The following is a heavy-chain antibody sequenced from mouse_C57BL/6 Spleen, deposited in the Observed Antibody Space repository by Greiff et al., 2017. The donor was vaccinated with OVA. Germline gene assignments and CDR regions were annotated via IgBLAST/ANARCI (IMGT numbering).Heavy chain of an antibody. V-gene: IGHV1-74*01. CDR3: AMESNYVRYFDV. CDR2: IHPSDSDT. Sequence: VKLQQPGAELVKPGASVKVSCKASGYTFTSYWMHWVKQRPGQGLEWIGRIHPSDSDTNYNQKFKGKATLTVDKSSSTAYMQLSSLTSEDSAVYYCAMESNYVRYFDVWGTGTTVTVSS. J-gene: IGHJ1*03. CDR1: GYTFTSYW. D-gene: IGHD2-5*01.